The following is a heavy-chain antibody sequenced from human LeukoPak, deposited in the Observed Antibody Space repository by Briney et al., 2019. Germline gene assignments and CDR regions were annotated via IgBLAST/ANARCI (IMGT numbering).Heavy chain of an antibody. D-gene: IGHD2-15*01. CDR3: ARAEDRMDV. CDR1: GGSFSGYY. J-gene: IGHJ6*02. CDR2: INHSGST. V-gene: IGHV4-34*01. Sequence: SETLSLTCAVYGGSFSGYYWSWIRQPPGKGLEWIGEINHSGSTNYNPSLKSRVTILVDTSKNQFSLKLSSVTAADTAVYYCARAEDRMDVWGQGTTVTVSS.